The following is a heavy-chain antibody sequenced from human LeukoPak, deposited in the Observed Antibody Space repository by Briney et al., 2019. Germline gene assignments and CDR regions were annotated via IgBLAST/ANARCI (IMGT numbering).Heavy chain of an antibody. V-gene: IGHV3-30-3*01. CDR2: ISFDESNK. Sequence: PGGSLRLSCAASGFTFSNFAMHWVRQAPGKGLEWVAVISFDESNKYYADSVKGRFTISRDNSNNTLYLQMYSLRAGDTAIYYCVVGATQGDYWGQGTLVTVSS. CDR1: GFTFSNFA. J-gene: IGHJ4*02. D-gene: IGHD1-26*01. CDR3: VVGATQGDY.